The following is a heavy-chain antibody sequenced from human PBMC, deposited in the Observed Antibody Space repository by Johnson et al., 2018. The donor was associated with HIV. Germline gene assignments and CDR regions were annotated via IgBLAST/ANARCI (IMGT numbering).Heavy chain of an antibody. Sequence: VHLVESGGGVVRPGGSLRLSCAASGFTFDDYGMSWVRQAPGKGLEWVSGINWNGGSTGYADSVKGRFTISRDNAKNSLYLQMNSLRAEDTALYYCARDPTIAWDLKRDAFDIWGQGTMVTVSS. CDR2: INWNGGST. CDR1: GFTFDDYG. CDR3: ARDPTIAWDLKRDAFDI. D-gene: IGHD1-26*01. V-gene: IGHV3-20*04. J-gene: IGHJ3*02.